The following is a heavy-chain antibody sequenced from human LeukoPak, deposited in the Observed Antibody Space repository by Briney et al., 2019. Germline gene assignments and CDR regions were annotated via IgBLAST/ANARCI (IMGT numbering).Heavy chain of an antibody. V-gene: IGHV4-30-4*01. Sequence: SQTLSLTCTVSGGSLCSDDYYWSWIRQPPEKGLEWIGYIYYSGSTYYNASLRSRITISVDTSKNQFSLKLSSVTAADTAVYFCARGTRYCTNTSCYKTAMDVWGQGTTVTVSS. CDR1: GGSLCSDDYY. CDR3: ARGTRYCTNTSCYKTAMDV. CDR2: IYYSGST. D-gene: IGHD2-2*02. J-gene: IGHJ6*02.